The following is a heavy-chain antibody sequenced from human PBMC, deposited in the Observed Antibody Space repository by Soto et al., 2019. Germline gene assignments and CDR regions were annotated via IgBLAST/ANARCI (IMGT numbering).Heavy chain of an antibody. Sequence: QVQLVQSGAEVKKPGSSVKVSCKTSGVSFNNNGIGWVRQAPGHGVEWMGGVSHQFRTSNYARKFQGRISITADASTGTVNMELSSLTSEDTAQYYCARVLYYGSGSYSPYGIDVWGQGNTVTVSS. CDR1: GVSFNNNG. CDR3: ARVLYYGSGSYSPYGIDV. CDR2: VSHQFRTS. J-gene: IGHJ6*02. V-gene: IGHV1-69*01. D-gene: IGHD3-10*01.